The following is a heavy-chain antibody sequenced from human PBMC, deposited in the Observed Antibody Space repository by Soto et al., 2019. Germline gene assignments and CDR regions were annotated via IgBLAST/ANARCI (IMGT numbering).Heavy chain of an antibody. V-gene: IGHV4-59*01. J-gene: IGHJ4*02. CDR2: IYYSGST. CDR3: ARTRRSSWFDFDS. Sequence: SETLSLTCTVSGGSFSSFHWSWIRQPPGKGLEWIGNIYYSGSTNYNPSLKSRVAMSVDASKNHFSLRLSSVTAADTAVYYCARTRRSSWFDFDSWGQGTLVTVSS. D-gene: IGHD6-13*01. CDR1: GGSFSSFH.